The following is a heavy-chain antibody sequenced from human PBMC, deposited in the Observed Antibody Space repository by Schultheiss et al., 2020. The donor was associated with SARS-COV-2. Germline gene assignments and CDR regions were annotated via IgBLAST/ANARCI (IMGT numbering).Heavy chain of an antibody. J-gene: IGHJ6*02. V-gene: IGHV6-1*01. D-gene: IGHD3-9*01. Sequence: SQTLSLTCAISGDSVSSNSAAWNWIRQSPSRGLEWLGRTYYRSKWYNDYAVSVKSRITINPDTSKNQFSLQLNSVTPEDTAVYYCARDPYYYDILTGYYPYYYYGMDVWGQGTTVTVSS. CDR3: ARDPYYYDILTGYYPYYYYGMDV. CDR1: GDSVSSNSAA. CDR2: TYYRSKWYN.